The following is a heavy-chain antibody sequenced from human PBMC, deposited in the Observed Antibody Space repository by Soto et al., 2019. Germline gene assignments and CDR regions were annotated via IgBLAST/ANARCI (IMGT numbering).Heavy chain of an antibody. CDR2: FSLSGTT. J-gene: IGHJ4*02. CDR1: GASITGTSY. Sequence: SETLSLTCTVSGASITGTSYWSWIRQPAGKGLEWIGRFSLSGTTNYNPSLRSRVTMSADVSKNQFSLRLTSVTAADTALYYCARGMTPPGAPAWYYFDSWGQGTLVTVSS. CDR3: ARGMTPPGAPAWYYFDS. D-gene: IGHD2-8*02. V-gene: IGHV4-4*07.